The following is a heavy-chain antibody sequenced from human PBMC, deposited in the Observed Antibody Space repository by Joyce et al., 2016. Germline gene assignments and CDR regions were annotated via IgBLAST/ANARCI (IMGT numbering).Heavy chain of an antibody. V-gene: IGHV4-4*07. J-gene: IGHJ3*02. CDR2: VYAAGDT. Sequence: QVQLQQSGPGLVKPSETLSLFCTVSGDSISSYFWAWIRQPAGRGLEWIGRVYAAGDTSYNPSLKSRLSMSLDTSRNQFSLRLDSVSAADTAIYYCARGGKAFNSSTSRNAFDIWGQGTVVSVSS. CDR1: GDSISSYF. CDR3: ARGGKAFNSSTSRNAFDI. D-gene: IGHD2/OR15-2a*01.